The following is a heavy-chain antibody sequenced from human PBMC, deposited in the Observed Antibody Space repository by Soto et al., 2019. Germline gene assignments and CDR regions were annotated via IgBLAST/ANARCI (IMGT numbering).Heavy chain of an antibody. CDR3: ARDCRMVTFGGVIATVANYYYGLDV. D-gene: IGHD3-16*02. CDR2: IDHRGRT. Sequence: SETLSLTCTVSGASLSNDRYYWSWIRQHPGKGLEWMGYIDHRGRTNYNPSLKSRVSISVDSTKSQFSLRLSSVTAADTAVYYCARDCRMVTFGGVIATVANYYYGLDVWGQGTTVTVSS. V-gene: IGHV4-31*03. CDR1: GASLSNDRYY. J-gene: IGHJ6*02.